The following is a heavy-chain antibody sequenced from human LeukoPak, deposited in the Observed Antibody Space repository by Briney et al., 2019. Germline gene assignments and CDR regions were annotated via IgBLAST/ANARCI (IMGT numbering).Heavy chain of an antibody. Sequence: PGGSLRLSCAASGFTFDDYAMHWVRQAPGKGLEWVSGISWNSGSIGYADSVKGRFTISRDNAKNSLYLQMSSLTTEDTALYYCAKDSRSSTCCYQDWGQGTLVTVSS. V-gene: IGHV3-9*01. CDR1: GFTFDDYA. D-gene: IGHD2-2*01. CDR2: ISWNSGSI. J-gene: IGHJ4*02. CDR3: AKDSRSSTCCYQD.